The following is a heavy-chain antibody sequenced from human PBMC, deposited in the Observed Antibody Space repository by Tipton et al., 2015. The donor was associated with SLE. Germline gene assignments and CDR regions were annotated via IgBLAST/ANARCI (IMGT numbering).Heavy chain of an antibody. Sequence: TLSLTCSVSGGSITNSNYFWGWIRQPPGKGLEWIGNLYYSGSPYYNPSLKSRVTISVNTSKNQFSLKVNPVTAADTAVYYCARPDLIWGQGTLVTVSS. V-gene: IGHV4-39*07. CDR2: LYYSGSP. D-gene: IGHD1-14*01. CDR1: GGSITNSNYF. CDR3: ARPDLI. J-gene: IGHJ4*02.